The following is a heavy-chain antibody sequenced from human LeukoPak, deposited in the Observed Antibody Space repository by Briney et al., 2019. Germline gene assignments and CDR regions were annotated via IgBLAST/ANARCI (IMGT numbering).Heavy chain of an antibody. CDR2: FDPEDGET. V-gene: IGHV1-24*01. D-gene: IGHD1-26*01. CDR1: GYTLTELS. J-gene: IGHJ4*02. CDR3: ATGGLLRCFDY. Sequence: ASVKVSCKVSGYTLTELSMHWVRQAPGRGLEWMGGFDPEDGETIYAQKFQGRVTMTGDTSTDTAYMELSSLRSEDTAVYYCATGGLLRCFDYWGQGTLVTVSS.